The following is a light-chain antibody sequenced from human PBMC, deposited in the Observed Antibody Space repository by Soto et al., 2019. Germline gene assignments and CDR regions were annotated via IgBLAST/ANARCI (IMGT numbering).Light chain of an antibody. CDR1: QSGSNY. CDR3: HHRSSWPPWA. Sequence: EIVLTQSPVTLALSPGERATLSFRASQSGSNYLAGYQQKPGQAPRLLIYDTSTRATGIPARFSGSGSGTDFTLTVSSLDPEDCAVYYCHHRSSWPPWAFGQGTKVEIK. CDR2: DTS. V-gene: IGKV3-11*01. J-gene: IGKJ1*01.